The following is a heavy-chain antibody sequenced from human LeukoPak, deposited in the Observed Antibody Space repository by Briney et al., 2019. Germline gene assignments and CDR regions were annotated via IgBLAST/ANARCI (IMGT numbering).Heavy chain of an antibody. J-gene: IGHJ3*02. CDR3: VRDSEDRLEVPGYRGNAFHI. Sequence: ASVKVSCKASGHTFTSFGIGWVQQAPGQGLEWMGWISAYNGNTNYAQKVQGRVTMTTDTSTSTAYMELRSLTSDDTAVYYCVRDSEDRLEVPGYRGNAFHIWGQGTVVTVSS. CDR1: GHTFTSFG. D-gene: IGHD3-16*02. CDR2: ISAYNGNT. V-gene: IGHV1-18*01.